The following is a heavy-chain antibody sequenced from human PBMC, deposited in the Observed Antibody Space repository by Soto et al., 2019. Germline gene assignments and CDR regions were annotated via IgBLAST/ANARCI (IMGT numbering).Heavy chain of an antibody. CDR3: ARDVPLNHYDGTFSYYAMDV. Sequence: VKVSCKASGGTFSSHAISWVRQAPGQGLEWMGGIIPFFKATNYAQKFQGRVTITADDSTSTAYMDLYRLRSEDTAVYYCARDVPLNHYDGTFSYYAMDVWGQGTTVTVSS. V-gene: IGHV1-69*13. D-gene: IGHD3-16*01. J-gene: IGHJ6*02. CDR1: GGTFSSHA. CDR2: IIPFFKAT.